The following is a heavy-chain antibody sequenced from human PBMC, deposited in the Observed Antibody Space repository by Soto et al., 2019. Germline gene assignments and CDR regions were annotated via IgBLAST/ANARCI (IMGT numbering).Heavy chain of an antibody. D-gene: IGHD2-2*03. Sequence: SETLSLTCTVSGGSISSYYWSWIRQPPGKGLEWIGYIYYSGSTNYNPSLKSRVTISVDTSKNQFSLKLSSVTAADTAVYYCARGMAGSCFDYWGQGTLVTVSS. V-gene: IGHV4-59*01. CDR1: GGSISSYY. J-gene: IGHJ4*02. CDR2: IYYSGST. CDR3: ARGMAGSCFDY.